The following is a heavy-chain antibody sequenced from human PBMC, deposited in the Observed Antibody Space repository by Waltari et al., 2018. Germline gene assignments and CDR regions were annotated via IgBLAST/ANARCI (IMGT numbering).Heavy chain of an antibody. D-gene: IGHD3-22*01. CDR3: AKGFDRASFDY. J-gene: IGHJ4*02. Sequence: EVQLLESGGGLVQPGGSLSLSCAPSGFTFGRYTMNWVRQAPGKGLEWVSVFHGGGDTDYADSVKGRFTISRDNSKNMLYLQMNSLRPEDTAVYYCAKGFDRASFDYWGQGALVTVSS. CDR1: GFTFGRYT. CDR2: FHGGGDT. V-gene: IGHV3-23*03.